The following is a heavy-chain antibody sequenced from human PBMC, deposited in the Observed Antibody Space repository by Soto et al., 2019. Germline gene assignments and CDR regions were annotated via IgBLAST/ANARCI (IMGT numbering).Heavy chain of an antibody. CDR1: GGSISCHY. Sequence: QVQLQESGPGLVKPSETLSLTCTVSGGSISCHYWSWIRQPAGKGLEWIGRIYTSGSTNYNPSLNSRVPMSGETSKNQCSLKLSSVTAADTAVYYCARDLRSEAYCISSCCYRAAFDPWGQGTLVTVSS. CDR3: ARDLRSEAYCISSCCYRAAFDP. D-gene: IGHD2-2*01. J-gene: IGHJ5*02. CDR2: IYTSGST. V-gene: IGHV4-4*07.